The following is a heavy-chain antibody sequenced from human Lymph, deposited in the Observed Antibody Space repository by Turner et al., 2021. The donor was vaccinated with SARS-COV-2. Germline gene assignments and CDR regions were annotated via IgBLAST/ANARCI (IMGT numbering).Heavy chain of an antibody. J-gene: IGHJ4*02. CDR1: GLPFSSYA. CDR2: ISGSGGST. D-gene: IGHD3-22*01. Sequence: EVQLLESGGGLVQPGGSLRLSGAVSGLPFSSYAMSGVRQAPGKGLEWVSTISGSGGSTYYADSVKGRFTISRDNSKNTLYLQMNSLRAEDTAVYYCAKNEMAMIVVVITLFDYWGQGTLVTVSS. CDR3: AKNEMAMIVVVITLFDY. V-gene: IGHV3-23*01.